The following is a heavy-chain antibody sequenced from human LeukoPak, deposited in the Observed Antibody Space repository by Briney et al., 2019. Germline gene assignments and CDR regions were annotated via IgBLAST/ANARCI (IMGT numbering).Heavy chain of an antibody. D-gene: IGHD2-2*02. CDR1: GYTFTSYD. V-gene: IGHV1-8*03. J-gene: IGHJ6*03. CDR3: ARVLRCSSTSCYKGPLDYYYYMDV. Sequence: ASVTVSCKASGYTFTSYDINWVRQATGQGLEWVGLRNPNSGSTGYAQKFQGRVTITRNTSISTAYMELSSLRSEDTAVYYCARVLRCSSTSCYKGPLDYYYYMDVWGKGTTVTVSS. CDR2: RNPNSGST.